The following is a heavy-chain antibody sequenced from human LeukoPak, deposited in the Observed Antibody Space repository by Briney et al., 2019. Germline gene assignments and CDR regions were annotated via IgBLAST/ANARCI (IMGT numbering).Heavy chain of an antibody. V-gene: IGHV3-23*01. J-gene: IGHJ4*02. D-gene: IGHD3-10*01. CDR1: GLTFSSYA. CDR3: AKYGSGSYYNGLY. CDR2: ISVSGENT. Sequence: GGSLTLSCAPSGLTFSSYAMTWVRQAPGEGLQWVSTISVSGENTYYADSVKGRFTISRDISKSTLYLQMNSLRDEDTAVYYCAKYGSGSYYNGLYWGQGTLVTVSS.